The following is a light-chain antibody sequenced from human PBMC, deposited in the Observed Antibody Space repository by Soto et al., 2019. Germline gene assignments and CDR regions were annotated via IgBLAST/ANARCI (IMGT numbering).Light chain of an antibody. CDR2: WAS. CDR1: QSVLYSSNNKNY. Sequence: DIVMTQSPDSLAVSLGERATINCKSSQSVLYSSNNKNYLAWYQQKPGQPPKLLIYWASTRESGVPDRFSGSGSGRDFTLTISSLQAEDVAVYYCQQYYSTPRGTFGQGTKLEIK. V-gene: IGKV4-1*01. CDR3: QQYYSTPRGT. J-gene: IGKJ2*02.